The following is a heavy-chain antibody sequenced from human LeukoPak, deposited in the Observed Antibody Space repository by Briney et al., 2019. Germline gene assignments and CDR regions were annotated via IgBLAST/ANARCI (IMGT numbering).Heavy chain of an antibody. V-gene: IGHV1-46*01. CDR2: INPSGGST. CDR1: GYTFTSFY. Sequence: ASVKVSCKASGYTFTSFYMQWVRQALGQGLEWMGIINPSGGSTNYAQKFQGRVSMTRDTSTSTVYMELSSLRSEDTAMYWCARGYYDSSGYDPGLGYWGQGTLVTVSS. CDR3: ARGYYDSSGYDPGLGY. J-gene: IGHJ4*02. D-gene: IGHD3-22*01.